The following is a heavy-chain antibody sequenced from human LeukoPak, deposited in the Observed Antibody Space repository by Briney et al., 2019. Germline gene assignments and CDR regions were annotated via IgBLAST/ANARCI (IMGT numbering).Heavy chain of an antibody. CDR1: GFTFSSYA. J-gene: IGHJ3*02. V-gene: IGHV3-23*01. D-gene: IGHD3-10*01. Sequence: GGSLRLSCAASGFTFSSYAMSWVRQAPGKGLEWVSGISGSGGSTYYADSVKGRFTISRDNAKNTLYLQMNSLRAEDTAVYYCAKDHCVSGRYDALDIWGQGTMVTVSS. CDR3: AKDHCVSGRYDALDI. CDR2: ISGSGGST.